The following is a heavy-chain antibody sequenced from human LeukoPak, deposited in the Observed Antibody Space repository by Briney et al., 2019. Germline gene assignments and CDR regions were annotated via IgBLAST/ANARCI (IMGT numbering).Heavy chain of an antibody. V-gene: IGHV4-61*08. J-gene: IGHJ4*02. CDR1: GGSISSGGYY. CDR3: ARSRLGYSYGSRFDY. D-gene: IGHD5-18*01. Sequence: SETLSLTCTVSGGSISSGGYYWSWIRQPPGKGLEWIGYIYYSGSTNYNPSLKSRVTISVDTSKNQFSLKLSSVTAADTAVYYCARSRLGYSYGSRFDYWGQGTLVTVSS. CDR2: IYYSGST.